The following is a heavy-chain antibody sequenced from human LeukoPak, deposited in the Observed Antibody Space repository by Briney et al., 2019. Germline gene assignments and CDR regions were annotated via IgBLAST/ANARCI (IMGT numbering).Heavy chain of an antibody. V-gene: IGHV3-23*01. D-gene: IGHD2-2*01. CDR3: AKGSSYCSSTSCYVRYYFDY. CDR1: GFTFSSYA. CDR2: ISGSGGST. Sequence: GGSLRLSCAASGFTFSSYAMSWVRQAPGKGLEWVSAISGSGGSTYYADSVKGRFTISRDNSKNTLYLQMNSLRAEDTAVYYCAKGSSYCSSTSCYVRYYFDYWGQGTLVTVSS. J-gene: IGHJ4*02.